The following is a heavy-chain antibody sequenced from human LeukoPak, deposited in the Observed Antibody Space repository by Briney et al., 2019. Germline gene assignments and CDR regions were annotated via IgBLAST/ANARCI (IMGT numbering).Heavy chain of an antibody. J-gene: IGHJ4*02. CDR2: ISGDGGST. Sequence: GGSLRLSCAASGFTFDDYAMHWVRQAPGKGLEWVSLISGDGGSTYYADSVKGRFTISRDNSKNSLYLQMNSLRTEDTALYYCAKDRENYDFWSGYYLLFDYWGQGTLVTVSS. V-gene: IGHV3-43*02. CDR1: GFTFDDYA. D-gene: IGHD3-3*01. CDR3: AKDRENYDFWSGYYLLFDY.